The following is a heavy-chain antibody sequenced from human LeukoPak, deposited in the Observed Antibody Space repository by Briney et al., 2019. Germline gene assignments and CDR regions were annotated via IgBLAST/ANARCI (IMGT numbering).Heavy chain of an antibody. CDR3: AKETYYDYVWGSYKAYYFDY. CDR2: ISSSGSTI. J-gene: IGHJ4*02. V-gene: IGHV3-11*04. CDR1: GFTFSDYY. D-gene: IGHD3-16*01. Sequence: PGGSLRLSCAASGFTFSDYYMSWIRQAPGKGLEWVSYISSSGSTIYYADSVKGRFTISRDNAKNSLYLQMNSLRAEDTAVYYCAKETYYDYVWGSYKAYYFDYWGQGTLVTVSS.